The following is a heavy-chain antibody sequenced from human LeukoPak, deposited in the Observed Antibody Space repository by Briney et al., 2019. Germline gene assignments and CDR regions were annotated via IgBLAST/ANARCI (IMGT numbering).Heavy chain of an antibody. CDR1: GGSISSYY. CDR2: IYYSGST. J-gene: IGHJ3*02. CDR3: ARSNKLLRDAFDI. V-gene: IGHV4-59*01. D-gene: IGHD1-26*01. Sequence: SSETLSLTCTVSGGSISSYYWSWIRQPPGKGLEWIGYIYYSGSTNYNPSLKSRVTISVDTSKNHFSLKLSSVTAADTAVYYCARSNKLLRDAFDIWGQGTVVTVSS.